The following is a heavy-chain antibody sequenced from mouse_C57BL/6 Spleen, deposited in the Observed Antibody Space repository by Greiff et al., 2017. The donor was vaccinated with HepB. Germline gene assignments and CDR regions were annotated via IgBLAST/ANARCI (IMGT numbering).Heavy chain of an antibody. J-gene: IGHJ3*01. Sequence: VQLQQSGAELVRPGASVTLSCKASGYTFTDYEMHWVKQTPVHGLEWIGAIDPETGGTAYNQKFKGKAILTADKSSSTAYMELRSLTSADSAVYYCTEDGYYWFAYWGQGTLVTVSA. V-gene: IGHV1-15*01. D-gene: IGHD2-3*01. CDR1: GYTFTDYE. CDR3: TEDGYYWFAY. CDR2: IDPETGGT.